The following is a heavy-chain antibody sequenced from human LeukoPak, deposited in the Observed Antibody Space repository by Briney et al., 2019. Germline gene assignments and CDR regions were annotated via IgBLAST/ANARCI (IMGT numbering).Heavy chain of an antibody. CDR2: IRQDGSQK. Sequence: GSLRLSCAASGFTFSSYWMSWVRQAPGKGLEWVATIRQDGSQKYYVNSVKGRFTISRDNAKNSLYLQTNSLRAEDTAVYYCARESGSVTSEVDFDYWGQGTLVTVSS. J-gene: IGHJ4*02. CDR3: ARESGSVTSEVDFDY. D-gene: IGHD4-17*01. V-gene: IGHV3-7*01. CDR1: GFTFSSYW.